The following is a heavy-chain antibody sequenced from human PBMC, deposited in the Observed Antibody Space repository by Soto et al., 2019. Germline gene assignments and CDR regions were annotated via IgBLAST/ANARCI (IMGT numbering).Heavy chain of an antibody. CDR2: FDPEDGET. V-gene: IGHV1-24*01. D-gene: IGHD3-22*01. CDR3: ATDYYDSSGYYYIFDY. J-gene: IGHJ4*02. CDR1: GYTLTELS. Sequence: VGPVKVSFKVSGYTLTELSMHWVRQAPGKGLEWMGGFDPEDGETIYAQKFQGRVTMTEDTSTDTAYMELSSLRSEDTAVYYCATDYYDSSGYYYIFDYWGQGTLVTVSS.